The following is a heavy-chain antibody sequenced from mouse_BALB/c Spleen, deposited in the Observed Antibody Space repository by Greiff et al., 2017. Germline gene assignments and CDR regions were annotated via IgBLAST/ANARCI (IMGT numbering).Heavy chain of an antibody. V-gene: IGHV2-2*02. Sequence: QVQLKQSGPGLVQPSQSLSITCTVSGFSLTSYGVHWVRQSPGKGLEWLGVIWSGGSTDYNAAFISRLSISTDNSKSQVFFKMNSLQANDTAIYYCASEGYQCPYYYAMEYWGQGTSVTVSS. CDR1: GFSLTSYG. CDR2: IWSGGST. J-gene: IGHJ4*01. CDR3: ASEGYQCPYYYAMEY. D-gene: IGHD2-3*01.